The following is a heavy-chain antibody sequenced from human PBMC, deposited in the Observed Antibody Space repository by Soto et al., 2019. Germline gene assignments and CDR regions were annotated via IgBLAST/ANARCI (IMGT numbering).Heavy chain of an antibody. CDR3: ARKKPPSREDDAFDI. V-gene: IGHV1-2*04. CDR2: INPNSGGT. J-gene: IGHJ3*02. Sequence: GASVKVSCKASGYTFTGYYMHWVRQAPGQGLEWMGWINPNSGGTNYAQKFQGWVTMTRDTSISTAYMELSRLRSDDTAVYYCARKKPPSREDDAFDIWGQGTMVTVSS. CDR1: GYTFTGYY.